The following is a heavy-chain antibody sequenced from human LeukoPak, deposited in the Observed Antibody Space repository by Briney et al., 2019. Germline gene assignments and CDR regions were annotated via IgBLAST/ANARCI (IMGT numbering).Heavy chain of an antibody. CDR2: IHSSGSP. D-gene: IGHD1-26*01. J-gene: IGHJ2*01. CDR3: ARRDVGAAGRYFDL. CDR1: GGSISSYY. Sequence: SETLSLTCTVSGGSISSYYWTWIRQPPGKGLEWIGYIHSSGSPDYNPSLKSRVAISVDTPNNQFSLKLSSVTATDTAVYYCARRDVGAAGRYFDLWGRGTLVTVSS. V-gene: IGHV4-59*08.